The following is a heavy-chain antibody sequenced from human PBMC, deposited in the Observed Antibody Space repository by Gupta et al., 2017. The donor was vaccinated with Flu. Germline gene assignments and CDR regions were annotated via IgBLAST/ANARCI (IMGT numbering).Heavy chain of an antibody. CDR2: ISSSSSYI. CDR1: GFTFRSYG. V-gene: IGHV3-21*01. D-gene: IGHD2-15*01. CDR3: TRAWDCSGGSCYSDY. Sequence: EVQLVESGGGLVKPGGSLRLSCAASGFTFRSYGMNWVRQAPGKGLEWVSSISSSSSYIYYADSVRGRFTISRDNAENSLYRQMNSLRAEDTAVYYCTRAWDCSGGSCYSDYWGQGALVTVSS. J-gene: IGHJ4*02.